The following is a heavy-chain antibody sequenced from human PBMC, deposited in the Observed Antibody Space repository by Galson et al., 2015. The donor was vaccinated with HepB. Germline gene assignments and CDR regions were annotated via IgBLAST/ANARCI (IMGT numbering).Heavy chain of an antibody. Sequence: SVKVSCKASRGTFSSYAISWVRQAPGQGLDWMGGIIPLFGTANYAQKFQDRITITADESTSTAYMELSSLRSEDTAVYYCARWNIVARNTGEYYFDYWGQGTLVTVSS. CDR3: ARWNIVARNTGEYYFDY. D-gene: IGHD5-12*01. J-gene: IGHJ4*02. CDR2: IIPLFGTA. V-gene: IGHV1-69*13. CDR1: RGTFSSYA.